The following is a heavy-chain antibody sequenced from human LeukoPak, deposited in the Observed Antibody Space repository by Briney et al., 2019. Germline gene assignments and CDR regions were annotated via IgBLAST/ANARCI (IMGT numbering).Heavy chain of an antibody. CDR3: ASTYNYYDSSGYYSDAFDI. CDR1: GFSVNSDY. CDR2: LYSSGTT. V-gene: IGHV3-66*01. J-gene: IGHJ3*02. D-gene: IGHD3-22*01. Sequence: PGGSLRLSCAASGFSVNSDYMTWVRQAPGKGLDWVSVLYSSGTTVYADSVRGRFTISRDNSKNTLYLQMGSLRAEDTAVYYCASTYNYYDSSGYYSDAFDIWGQGTMVTVSS.